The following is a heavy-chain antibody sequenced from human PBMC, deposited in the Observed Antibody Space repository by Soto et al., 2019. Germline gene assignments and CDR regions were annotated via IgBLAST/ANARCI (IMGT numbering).Heavy chain of an antibody. CDR2: FDPEDGET. D-gene: IGHD5-12*01. CDR3: ATARYSGYDYGGSFDY. J-gene: IGHJ4*02. V-gene: IGHV1-24*01. CDR1: GYTLTELS. Sequence: ASVKVSCKVSGYTLTELSMHWVRQAPGKGLEWMGGFDPEDGETIYAQKFQGRVTMTEDTSTDTAYMELSSLRSEDTAVYYCATARYSGYDYGGSFDYWGQRTLVTVSS.